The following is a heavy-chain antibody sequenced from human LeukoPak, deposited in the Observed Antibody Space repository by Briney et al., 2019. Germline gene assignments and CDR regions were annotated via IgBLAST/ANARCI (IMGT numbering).Heavy chain of an antibody. J-gene: IGHJ4*02. CDR1: GFTFSSYW. CDR2: IKGDGSST. Sequence: GGSLRLSCAASGFTFSSYWMHWVRHTPGRGLVWVSRIKGDGSSTSYADSVKGRFTISRDNAKNTLYLQMNSLRAEDTAVYYCARDGYSFGHDFDYWGQGTLVTVSS. V-gene: IGHV3-74*01. D-gene: IGHD5-18*01. CDR3: ARDGYSFGHDFDY.